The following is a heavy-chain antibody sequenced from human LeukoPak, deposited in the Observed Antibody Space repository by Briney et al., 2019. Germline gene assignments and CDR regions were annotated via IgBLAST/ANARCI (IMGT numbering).Heavy chain of an antibody. D-gene: IGHD3-10*01. V-gene: IGHV3-23*01. CDR3: AKKFGSGSYYFDC. Sequence: QTGGSLRLSCAASEFTFSSYAMSWVRQAPGKGLEWVSSINDRGGSTYYADSVKGRFTISRDNSKDTLYLQMNSLRSEDTAVYYCAKKFGSGSYYFDCWGQGALVTVSS. J-gene: IGHJ4*02. CDR1: EFTFSSYA. CDR2: INDRGGST.